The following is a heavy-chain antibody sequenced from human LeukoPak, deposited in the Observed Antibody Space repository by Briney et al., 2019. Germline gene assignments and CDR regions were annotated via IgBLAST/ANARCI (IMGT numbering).Heavy chain of an antibody. CDR3: ARGYNYASYFDY. CDR1: GFTFNSYG. CDR2: TSDDRSNR. V-gene: IGHV3-30*03. D-gene: IGHD5-18*01. J-gene: IGHJ4*02. Sequence: PGRSLRLSCVASGFTFNSYGVHWVRQAPGKGLEWVAFTSDDRSNRYYGDSVKGRFTISRDNSKNTLYLQMNSLRADDTAVYYCARGYNYASYFDYWGQGTLVTVSS.